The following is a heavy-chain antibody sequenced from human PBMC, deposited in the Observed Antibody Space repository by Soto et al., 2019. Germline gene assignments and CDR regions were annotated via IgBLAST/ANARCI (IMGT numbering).Heavy chain of an antibody. CDR1: GGSFSGYY. D-gene: IGHD6-13*01. J-gene: IGHJ4*02. CDR3: AAGTKAAAILD. V-gene: IGHV4-34*01. Sequence: QVQLQQWGAGLLKPSETLSLTCAVYGGSFSGYYWSWIRQPPGKGLEWIGEINHSGSTNYNPSLKSRVIISVDTSKNQFSLKLSSVTAADTAVYYCAAGTKAAAILDWGQGTLVTVSS. CDR2: INHSGST.